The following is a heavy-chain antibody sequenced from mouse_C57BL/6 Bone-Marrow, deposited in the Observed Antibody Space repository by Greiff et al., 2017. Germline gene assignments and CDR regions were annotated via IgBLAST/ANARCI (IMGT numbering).Heavy chain of an antibody. J-gene: IGHJ2*01. CDR2: INPYNGGT. Sequence: EVQLQQSGPVLVKPGASVKMSCKASGYTFTDYYMNWVKQSHGKSLEWIGVINPYNGGTSYNQKFKGKAILTVDKSSSTAYMELNSLTSEDSAVYYRAREDGSSFSSSYWGQGTTLTVSS. V-gene: IGHV1-19*01. D-gene: IGHD1-1*01. CDR1: GYTFTDYY. CDR3: AREDGSSFSSSY.